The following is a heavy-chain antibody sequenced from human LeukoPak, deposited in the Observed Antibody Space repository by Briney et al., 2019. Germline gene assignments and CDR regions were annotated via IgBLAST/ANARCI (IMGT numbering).Heavy chain of an antibody. J-gene: IGHJ4*02. Sequence: ASVKVSCKVSGYTLTVLSMHWVRQAPGEGLEWMGGFDPEDGETIYAQKFQGRVTMTDDTSTDTAYMELSSLRSEDTAVYYCATDLRYSGSFLSPLLGVYWGQGTLVTVSS. CDR2: FDPEDGET. CDR1: GYTLTVLS. D-gene: IGHD1-26*01. V-gene: IGHV1-24*01. CDR3: ATDLRYSGSFLSPLLGVY.